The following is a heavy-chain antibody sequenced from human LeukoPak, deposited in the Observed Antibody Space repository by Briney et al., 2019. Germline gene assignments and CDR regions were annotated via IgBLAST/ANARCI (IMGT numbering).Heavy chain of an antibody. CDR1: GGSISSYY. J-gene: IGHJ4*02. Sequence: SETLSLTCTVSGGSISSYYWSWIRQPPGKGLEWIGYIYYSGSTNYNPSLKSRVTISVDTSKDQFSLKLSSVTAADTAVYYCASRGLVGATGGFDYWGQGTLVTVSS. D-gene: IGHD1-26*01. CDR2: IYYSGST. CDR3: ASRGLVGATGGFDY. V-gene: IGHV4-59*08.